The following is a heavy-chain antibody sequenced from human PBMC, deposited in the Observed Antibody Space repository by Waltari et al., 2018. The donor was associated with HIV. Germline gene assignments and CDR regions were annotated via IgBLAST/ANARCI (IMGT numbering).Heavy chain of an antibody. J-gene: IGHJ4*02. CDR1: GGYISNGGYY. Sequence: QVQLQESGPGLVKPSQTLSLTCTVPGGYISNGGYYWSWIRQHPGKGLQWIGYIYDSGRTYYNPSLRSLVTLSVDTSKNQFSLKVKSVTAADTAMYYCARDRDGSGALDYWGQGNLVTVSA. CDR2: IYDSGRT. D-gene: IGHD3-10*01. CDR3: ARDRDGSGALDY. V-gene: IGHV4-31*01.